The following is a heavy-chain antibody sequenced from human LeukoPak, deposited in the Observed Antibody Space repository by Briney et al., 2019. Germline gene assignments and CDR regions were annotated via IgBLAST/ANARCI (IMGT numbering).Heavy chain of an antibody. J-gene: IGHJ4*02. CDR3: ARGKDYYDSSGYLAHRNNEFDY. D-gene: IGHD3-22*01. CDR1: GVTFSGYY. CDR2: INHSGST. Sequence: AETLSLTCAAYGVTFSGYYWSWIRQPPGKGLGWIAEINHSGSTNYNPSLKSRVTISVDTSKNQFSLKLSSVTAADTAVYYCARGKDYYDSSGYLAHRNNEFDYWGQGTLVTVSS. V-gene: IGHV4-34*01.